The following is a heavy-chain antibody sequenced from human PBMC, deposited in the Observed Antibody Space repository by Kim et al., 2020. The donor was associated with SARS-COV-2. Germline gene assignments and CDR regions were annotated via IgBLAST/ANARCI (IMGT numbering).Heavy chain of an antibody. Sequence: GSMKARFPIASENARNSLYLQMNSLRAGDTAVYYCARGTNHYYDSSGLDYWGQGTLVTVSS. CDR3: ARGTNHYYDSSGLDY. J-gene: IGHJ4*02. D-gene: IGHD3-22*01. V-gene: IGHV3-13*01.